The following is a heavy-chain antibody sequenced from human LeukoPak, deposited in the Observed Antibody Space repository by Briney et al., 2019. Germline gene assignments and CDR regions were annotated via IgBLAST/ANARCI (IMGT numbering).Heavy chain of an antibody. J-gene: IGHJ4*02. D-gene: IGHD3-3*01. CDR2: IRQDGSQK. CDR3: TPEFKALRFLW. Sequence: GGSLRLSCAASGFAFSSYWMSWVRQAPGKGLEWVATIRQDGSQKYYVDSVKGRFTISRDNAKNPLYLQMNSLRAEDTAVYYCTPEFKALRFLWWGQGTLVTVSS. CDR1: GFAFSSYW. V-gene: IGHV3-7*01.